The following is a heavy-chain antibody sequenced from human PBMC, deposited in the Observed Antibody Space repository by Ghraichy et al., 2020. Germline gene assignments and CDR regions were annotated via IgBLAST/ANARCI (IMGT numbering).Heavy chain of an antibody. V-gene: IGHV4-39*01. D-gene: IGHD5-18*01. CDR1: GGSISSISYY. Sequence: SETLSLTCTVSGGSISSISYYWGWVRQPPGKGLEWIGSFYYSGDTYYNPSLTSRLTVSVDTSKNQLSLKLTSVTAADAAVYYCARHGAYRFDYWGQGTLVTVSS. J-gene: IGHJ4*02. CDR3: ARHGAYRFDY. CDR2: FYYSGDT.